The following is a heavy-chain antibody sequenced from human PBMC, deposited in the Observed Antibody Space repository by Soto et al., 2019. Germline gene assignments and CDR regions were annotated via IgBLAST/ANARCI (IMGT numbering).Heavy chain of an antibody. CDR2: ISSSSSYI. CDR1: GFTFSSYT. V-gene: IGHV3-21*01. CDR3: ARIGTTRGSYFDY. J-gene: IGHJ4*02. Sequence: GGSLRLSCAASGFTFSSYTMNWVRQAPGKGLEWVSSISSSSSYIYYADSVKGRFTISRDNAKNSLYLQMNGLRAEDTAVYYCARIGTTRGSYFDYWGQGTLVTVSS. D-gene: IGHD1-1*01.